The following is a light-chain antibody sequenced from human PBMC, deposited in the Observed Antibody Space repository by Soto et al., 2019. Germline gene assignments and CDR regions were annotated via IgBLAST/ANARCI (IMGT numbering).Light chain of an antibody. CDR1: NLGDRY. Sequence: SYELTQPPSVSVSPGQTASITCSGANLGDRYACWYQQKPGQSPVLVIYLDTKRPSGIPERFSGSNSGNTATLTISGTQAMDEADYYCQAWDDTSGVVVGGGTKLTVL. J-gene: IGLJ2*01. CDR3: QAWDDTSGVV. CDR2: LDT. V-gene: IGLV3-1*01.